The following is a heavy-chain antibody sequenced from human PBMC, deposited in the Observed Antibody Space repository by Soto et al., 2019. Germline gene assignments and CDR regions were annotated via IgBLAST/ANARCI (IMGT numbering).Heavy chain of an antibody. V-gene: IGHV1-69*13. Sequence: SVKVSCKASGGTFSSYAISCVRQAPGQGLEWMGGIIPIFGTANHAQKFQGRVTITADESTSTAYMELSSLRSEDTAVYYCASKNRSSWYFSMDVWGQGTTVTVSS. CDR1: GGTFSSYA. CDR2: IIPIFGTA. J-gene: IGHJ6*02. CDR3: ASKNRSSWYFSMDV. D-gene: IGHD6-13*01.